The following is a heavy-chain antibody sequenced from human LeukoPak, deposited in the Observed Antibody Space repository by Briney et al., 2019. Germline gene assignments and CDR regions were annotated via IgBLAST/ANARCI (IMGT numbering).Heavy chain of an antibody. CDR1: GGSFSGYY. CDR2: INHSGST. D-gene: IGHD1-1*01. V-gene: IGHV4-34*01. J-gene: IGHJ4*02. Sequence: PSETLSLTCAVYGGSFSGYYWSWIRQPPGKGLEWIGEINHSGSTNYNPSLKSRVTISVDTSKNQFSLKLSSVTGADTAVYYCASHNDSNYFDYWGQGTLVTVSS. CDR3: ASHNDSNYFDY.